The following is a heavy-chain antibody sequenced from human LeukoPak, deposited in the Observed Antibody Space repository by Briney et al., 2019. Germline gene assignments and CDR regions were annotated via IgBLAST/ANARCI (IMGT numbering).Heavy chain of an antibody. CDR2: IYTSGST. J-gene: IGHJ4*02. CDR3: ASGLVGATTDC. CDR1: GGSISSGSYY. V-gene: IGHV4-61*02. D-gene: IGHD1-26*01. Sequence: SQTLSLTCSVSGGSISSGSYYWSWIRQPAGKGLKWIGRIYTSGSTNYNPSLKSRVTISVDTSKNQFSLKLSSVTAADTAVYYCASGLVGATTDCWGQGTLVTVSS.